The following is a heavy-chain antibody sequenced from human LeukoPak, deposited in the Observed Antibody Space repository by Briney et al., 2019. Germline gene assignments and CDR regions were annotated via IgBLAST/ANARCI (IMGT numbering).Heavy chain of an antibody. CDR1: GYTFTTYG. CDR3: ARDRAVVVAATDY. J-gene: IGHJ4*02. CDR2: ISPYNGNT. D-gene: IGHD2-15*01. Sequence: ASVRVSCKASGYTFTTYGISWVRQAPGQGLEWMGWISPYNGNTNYAQKLQGRVTMTTDTSTSTAYMELRSLRSDDTAVYYCARDRAVVVAATDYWGQGTLVTVSS. V-gene: IGHV1-18*01.